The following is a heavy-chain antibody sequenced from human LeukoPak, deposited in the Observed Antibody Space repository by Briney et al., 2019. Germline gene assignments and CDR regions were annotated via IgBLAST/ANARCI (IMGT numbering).Heavy chain of an antibody. J-gene: IGHJ4*02. CDR1: GFTFSNYG. Sequence: GGSLRLSCAASGFTFSNYGMGWVRQAPGKGLEWVSYISSSGSTIYYADSVKGRFTISRDNAKNSLYLQMNSLRAEDTAVYYCARDYTGGWNDYWGQGIRVTVSS. CDR2: ISSSGSTI. V-gene: IGHV3-48*04. D-gene: IGHD7-27*01. CDR3: ARDYTGGWNDY.